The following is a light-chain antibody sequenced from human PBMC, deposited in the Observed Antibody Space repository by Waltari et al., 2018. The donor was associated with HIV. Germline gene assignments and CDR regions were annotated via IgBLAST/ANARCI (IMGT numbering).Light chain of an antibody. J-gene: IGLJ2*01. V-gene: IGLV2-8*01. Sequence: QSALTQPPSASGSPGPSVTISCTGTSSDIGAYNYVSWFQQHPGKAPKLMIFDVSKRPSGVPARVSGFKSGNTAALTGSGLQDEDEADYYSASHAGSKDVFGGGTKLTVL. CDR3: ASHAGSKDV. CDR2: DVS. CDR1: SSDIGAYNY.